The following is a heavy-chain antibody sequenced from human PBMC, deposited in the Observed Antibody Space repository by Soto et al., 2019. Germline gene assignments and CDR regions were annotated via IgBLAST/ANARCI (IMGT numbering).Heavy chain of an antibody. CDR1: GGSISSYY. V-gene: IGHV4-4*07. D-gene: IGHD3-22*01. J-gene: IGHJ6*02. CDR2: IYTSGST. Sequence: PSETLSLTCTVSGGSISSYYWSWIRQPAGKGLEWIGRIYTSGSTNYNPSLTSRVTMSVDTSKNQFSLKLSSVTAADTAVYYCARGTYYYDSSGYRYYYYYGMDVWGQGTTVTVSS. CDR3: ARGTYYYDSSGYRYYYYYGMDV.